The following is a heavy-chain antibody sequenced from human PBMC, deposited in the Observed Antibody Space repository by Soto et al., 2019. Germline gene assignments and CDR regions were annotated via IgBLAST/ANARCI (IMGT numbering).Heavy chain of an antibody. CDR1: GFTFSNAW. J-gene: IGHJ4*02. D-gene: IGHD2-15*01. Sequence: GGSLRLSCAASGFTFSNAWMTWVRQAPGKGLEWVGLIKSKTDGGTTDYAAPVKGRFTISRDDSKNTLYLQMNSLKTEDTAVYYCAKRWELLGGGEGTLVTVSS. V-gene: IGHV3-15*01. CDR3: AKRWELLG. CDR2: IKSKTDGGTT.